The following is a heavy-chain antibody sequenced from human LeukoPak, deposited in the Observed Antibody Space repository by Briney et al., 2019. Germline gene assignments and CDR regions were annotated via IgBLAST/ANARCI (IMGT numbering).Heavy chain of an antibody. J-gene: IGHJ6*02. CDR3: AGDEAVRVRDYYYYGMDV. CDR2: ISAYNGNT. V-gene: IGHV1-18*01. D-gene: IGHD3-10*01. Sequence: ASVKVSCKASGYTFTSYGVSWVRQAPGQGLEWMGWISAYNGNTNYAQKLQGRVTMTTDTSTSTAYMELRSLRSDDTAVYYCAGDEAVRVRDYYYYGMDVWGQGTTVTVSS. CDR1: GYTFTSYG.